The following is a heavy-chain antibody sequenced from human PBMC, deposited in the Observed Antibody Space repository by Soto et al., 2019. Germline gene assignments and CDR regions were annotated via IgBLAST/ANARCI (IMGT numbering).Heavy chain of an antibody. Sequence: PSETLSLTCSVSGGSISSGYWTWIRQPPGKGLEWIGYIYYGGSINYNPSLKSRVIISVDTAKNQFSLRLSSVTAADTAVYYCMGAYYDINGYRLDPRAQRTSVTGSS. J-gene: IGHJ5*02. CDR1: GGSISSGY. D-gene: IGHD3-9*01. CDR2: IYYGGSI. CDR3: MGAYYDINGYRLDP. V-gene: IGHV4-59*01.